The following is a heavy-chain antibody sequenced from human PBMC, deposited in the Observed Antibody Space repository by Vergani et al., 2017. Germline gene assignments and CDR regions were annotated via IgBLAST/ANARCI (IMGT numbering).Heavy chain of an antibody. CDR3: AREARFLEWFSNWFDP. V-gene: IGHV4-31*03. CDR1: GGSISSGGYY. D-gene: IGHD3-3*01. Sequence: QLQLQESGPGLVKPSETLSLTCTVSGGSISSGGYYWSWIRQHPGKGLEWIGYIYYSGSTYYNPSLKSRVTISVDTSKNQFSLKLSSVTAADTAVYYCAREARFLEWFSNWFDPWGQGTLVTVSS. CDR2: IYYSGST. J-gene: IGHJ5*02.